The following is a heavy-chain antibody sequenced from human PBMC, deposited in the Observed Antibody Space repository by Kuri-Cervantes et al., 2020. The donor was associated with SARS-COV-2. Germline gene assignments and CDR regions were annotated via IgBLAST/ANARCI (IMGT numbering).Heavy chain of an antibody. CDR1: GGSISSYY. CDR2: IYTSGST. J-gene: IGHJ4*02. D-gene: IGHD6-13*01. Sequence: GSLRLSCTVSGGSISSYYWSWIRQPAGKGLEWIGRIYTSGSTNYNPSLKSRVTMSVDTSKNQFSLKLSSVTAADMAVYYCARGGGGQLDFDYWGQGTLVTVSS. CDR3: ARGGGGQLDFDY. V-gene: IGHV4-4*07.